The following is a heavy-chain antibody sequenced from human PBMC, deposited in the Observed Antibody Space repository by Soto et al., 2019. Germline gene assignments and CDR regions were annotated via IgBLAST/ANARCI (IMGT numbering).Heavy chain of an antibody. CDR2: ISASGGST. Sequence: EVQLLESGGGLVQPGGSLRLSCAASGFTFSSHAMSWVRQAPGKGLEWVSAISASGGSTYYAGSVKGRFTISRDNSKNTLYLQINSLRAEHPAEYYCARRHGNYFFDYWGQGSLVTVSS. J-gene: IGHJ4*02. CDR3: ARRHGNYFFDY. CDR1: GFTFSSHA. D-gene: IGHD4-17*01. V-gene: IGHV3-23*01.